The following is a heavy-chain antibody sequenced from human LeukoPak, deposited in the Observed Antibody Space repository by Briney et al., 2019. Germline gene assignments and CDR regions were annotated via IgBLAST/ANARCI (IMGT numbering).Heavy chain of an antibody. CDR3: ARAIVAYCGGDCYSVHFDY. Sequence: ASVKVSCKASGGTFSSYAISWARQAPGQGLEWMGRIIPIFGTANYAQKFQGRVTITTDESTSTAYMELSSLRSEDTAVYYCARAIVAYCGGDCYSVHFDYWGQGTLVTVSS. J-gene: IGHJ4*02. V-gene: IGHV1-69*05. CDR2: IIPIFGTA. CDR1: GGTFSSYA. D-gene: IGHD2-21*02.